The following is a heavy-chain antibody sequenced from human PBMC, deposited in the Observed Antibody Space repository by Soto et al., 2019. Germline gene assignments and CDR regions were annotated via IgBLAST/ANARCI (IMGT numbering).Heavy chain of an antibody. D-gene: IGHD2-15*01. CDR1: GFSLTQYW. J-gene: IGHJ4*02. CDR3: TRWDGRCSGGSCFFDS. Sequence: EVQLVESGGGLVQSGGSLRLSCIASGFSLTQYWMSWVRQTPRKGLEWVAKINEDGTKRDYMESVEGRFTISRDNAKNSVSLQMNSLRADDTAVYCCTRWDGRCSGGSCFFDSWGQGTLVTVSS. CDR2: INEDGTKR. V-gene: IGHV3-7*01.